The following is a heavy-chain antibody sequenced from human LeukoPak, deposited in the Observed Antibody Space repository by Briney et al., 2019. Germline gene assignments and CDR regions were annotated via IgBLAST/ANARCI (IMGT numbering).Heavy chain of an antibody. D-gene: IGHD2-15*01. CDR2: IYPSGTT. Sequence: SETLSLTCTVSGGSIISYYWSWIRQPAGKGLEWIGRIYPSGTTDYNPSLKSRVTMSLDTSRNQFSLKLSSVTAADTAVYYCARDRSAEYFDLWGRGTLVTVSS. J-gene: IGHJ2*01. CDR1: GGSIISYY. CDR3: ARDRSAEYFDL. V-gene: IGHV4-4*07.